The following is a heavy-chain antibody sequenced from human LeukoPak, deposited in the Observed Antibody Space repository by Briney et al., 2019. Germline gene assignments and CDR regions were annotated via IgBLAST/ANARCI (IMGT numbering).Heavy chain of an antibody. V-gene: IGHV3-30*18. CDR1: GFTFSSYT. J-gene: IGHJ5*02. CDR2: ISYDGSNQ. D-gene: IGHD4-17*01. CDR3: AKAHTVTTLYWFDP. Sequence: GGSLRLSCAASGFTFSSYTMNWVRQAPGKGLEWVAVISYDGSNQYYADSVKGRFTISRDNSKNTLYLQMNSLRGADTAVYYCAKAHTVTTLYWFDPWGQGTLVTVSS.